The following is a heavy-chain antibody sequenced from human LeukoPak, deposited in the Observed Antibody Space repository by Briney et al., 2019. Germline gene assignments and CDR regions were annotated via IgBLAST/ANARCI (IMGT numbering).Heavy chain of an antibody. CDR2: IYYSGSP. Sequence: PSETLSLTCTVSGGSISSYYWSWIRQPPGKGLEWIGYIYYSGSPNYNPSLKSRVTISVDTSKNQFSLKLSSVTAADTAVYYCARLRPDDAFDIWGQGTMVTVSS. D-gene: IGHD3-10*01. V-gene: IGHV4-59*08. CDR1: GGSISSYY. CDR3: ARLRPDDAFDI. J-gene: IGHJ3*02.